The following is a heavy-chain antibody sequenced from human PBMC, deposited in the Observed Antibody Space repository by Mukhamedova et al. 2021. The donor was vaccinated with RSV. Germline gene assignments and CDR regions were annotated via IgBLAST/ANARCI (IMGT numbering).Heavy chain of an antibody. CDR3: AREVAAVGRFDY. CDR1: TFTNYY. J-gene: IGHJ4*02. D-gene: IGHD6-13*01. Sequence: TFTNYYIHWVRQAPGQGLEWMGIINPTGGSTTYAQKFQGRVTMTSATSANTVYMELSSLRSEDTAVYYCAREVAAVGRFDYWGQG. V-gene: IGHV1-46*01. CDR2: INPTGGST.